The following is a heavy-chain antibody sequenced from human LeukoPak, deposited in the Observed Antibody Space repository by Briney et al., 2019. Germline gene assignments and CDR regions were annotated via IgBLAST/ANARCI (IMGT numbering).Heavy chain of an antibody. V-gene: IGHV1-2*02. CDR1: GHTFTVYY. D-gene: IGHD3-10*01. CDR2: IHPGTGDT. J-gene: IGHJ5*02. Sequence: ASVKVSCKASGHTFTVYYIHWVRQAPGQGLEWMGWIHPGTGDTNYAQRFQGRVTVTRDTSITTAYMELSSLKSDVTAVYYCASYASGYNWLKAWGQGTLVTVSS. CDR3: ASYASGYNWLKA.